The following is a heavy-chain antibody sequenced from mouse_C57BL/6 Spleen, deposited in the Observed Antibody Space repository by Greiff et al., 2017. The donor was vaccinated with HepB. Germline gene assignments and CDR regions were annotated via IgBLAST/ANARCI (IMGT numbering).Heavy chain of an antibody. CDR1: GYTFTGYW. D-gene: IGHD3-2*02. CDR2: ILPGSGST. J-gene: IGHJ3*01. V-gene: IGHV1-9*01. Sequence: QVQLQQSGAELMKPGASVTLSCKATGYTFTGYWIEWVKQRPGHGLEWIGEILPGSGSTNYNEKFKGKATFTADTSSNTAYMQLSSLTTEDSAFYCCARKGSAWFAYWGQGTLVTVSA. CDR3: ARKGSAWFAY.